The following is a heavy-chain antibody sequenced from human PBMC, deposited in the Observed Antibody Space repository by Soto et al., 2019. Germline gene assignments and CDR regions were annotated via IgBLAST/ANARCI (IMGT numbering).Heavy chain of an antibody. CDR1: GGTFSSYA. J-gene: IGHJ5*02. CDR3: ARGGIAARISRRWFEP. CDR2: IIPIFGTA. D-gene: IGHD6-6*01. Sequence: GASVKVSCKASGGTFSSYAISWVRQAPGQGLEWMGGIIPIFGTANYAQKFQGRVTITADESTSTAYMELSSLRSEDTAVYYCARGGIAARISRRWFEPWGQGTLVTVSS. V-gene: IGHV1-69*13.